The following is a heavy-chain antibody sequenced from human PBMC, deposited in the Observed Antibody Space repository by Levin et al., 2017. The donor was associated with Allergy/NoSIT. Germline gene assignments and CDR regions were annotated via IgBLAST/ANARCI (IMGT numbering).Heavy chain of an antibody. J-gene: IGHJ6*02. CDR3: ARGTQWAARPLFGMDV. D-gene: IGHD6-6*01. CDR1: GGSFSGYY. CDR2: INHSGST. V-gene: IGHV4-34*01. Sequence: SETLSLTCAVYGGSFSGYYWSWIRQPPGKGLEWIGEINHSGSTNYNPSLKSRVTISVDTSKNQFSLKLSSVTAADTAVYYCARGTQWAARPLFGMDVWGQGTTVTVSS.